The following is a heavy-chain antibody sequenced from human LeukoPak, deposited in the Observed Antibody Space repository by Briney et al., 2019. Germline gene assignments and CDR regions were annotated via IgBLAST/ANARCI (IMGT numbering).Heavy chain of an antibody. CDR1: GGSISSGSYY. Sequence: NPSETLSLTCTVSGGSISSGSYYWSWIRQPAGKGLEWIGRIYTSGSTNYNPSLKSRVTISVDTSKNQFSLKLSSVTAADTAGYYCARGNDYGDYVEAFDIWGQGTMVTVSS. CDR2: IYTSGST. D-gene: IGHD4-17*01. CDR3: ARGNDYGDYVEAFDI. V-gene: IGHV4-61*02. J-gene: IGHJ3*02.